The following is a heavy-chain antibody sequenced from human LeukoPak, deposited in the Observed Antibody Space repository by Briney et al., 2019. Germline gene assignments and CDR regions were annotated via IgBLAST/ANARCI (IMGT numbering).Heavy chain of an antibody. V-gene: IGHV1-2*02. Sequence: ASVKVSCKASGYTFTGYYMHWVRQAPGQGLEWMGWINPNSGGTNYAQKFQGGVTMTRDTSISTAYMELSRLRSDDTAVYYCARTMVRGPPSDYYYMDVWGKGTTVTISS. CDR3: ARTMVRGPPSDYYYMDV. CDR1: GYTFTGYY. J-gene: IGHJ6*03. CDR2: INPNSGGT. D-gene: IGHD3-10*01.